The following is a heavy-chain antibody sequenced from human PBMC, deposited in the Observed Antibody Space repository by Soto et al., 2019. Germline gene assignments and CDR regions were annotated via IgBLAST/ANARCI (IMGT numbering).Heavy chain of an antibody. CDR1: GGTFSSYA. V-gene: IGHV1-69*06. CDR2: IIPIFGTA. J-gene: IGHJ4*02. Sequence: SVKVSCKASGGTFSSYAISWVRQAPGQGLEWMGGIIPIFGTANYAQKFQGRATITADKSTSTAYMELSSLRSEDTAVYYCARGTGMYYFDYWGQGTLVTVSS. CDR3: ARGTGMYYFDY.